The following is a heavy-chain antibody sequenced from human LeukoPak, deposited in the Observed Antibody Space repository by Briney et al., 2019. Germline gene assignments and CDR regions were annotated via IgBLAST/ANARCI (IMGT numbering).Heavy chain of an antibody. CDR1: GGSISSSSYY. J-gene: IGHJ2*01. CDR3: ARWKEERWLPHRDWYFDI. Sequence: KPSETLSLTCTVPGGSISSSSYYWTWIRQPAGKGLEWIGHIFTTGSTNYNPSLKSRVTISVGTSKNQFSLKLSSVTAADTAVYYCARWKEERWLPHRDWYFDIWGRGTLVTVSS. D-gene: IGHD5-24*01. CDR2: IFTTGST. V-gene: IGHV4-61*09.